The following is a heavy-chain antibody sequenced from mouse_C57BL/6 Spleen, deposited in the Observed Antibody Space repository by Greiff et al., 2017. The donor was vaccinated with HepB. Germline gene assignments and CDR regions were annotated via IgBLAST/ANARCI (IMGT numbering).Heavy chain of an antibody. CDR3: AKIYYDYDGDVFAY. CDR2: ISSGGSYT. D-gene: IGHD2-4*01. J-gene: IGHJ3*01. CDR1: GFTFSSYG. V-gene: IGHV5-6*02. Sequence: EVKLEESGGDLVKPGGSLKLSCAASGFTFSSYGMSWVRQTPDKRLEWVATISSGGSYTYYPDSVKGRFTISRDNAKNTLYLQMSSLKSEDTAMYYCAKIYYDYDGDVFAYWGQGTLVTVSA.